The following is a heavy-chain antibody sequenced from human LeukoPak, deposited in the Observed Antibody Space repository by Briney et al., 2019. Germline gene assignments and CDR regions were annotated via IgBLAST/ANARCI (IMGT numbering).Heavy chain of an antibody. CDR3: ARRGGRSYAGPYYYYMDV. D-gene: IGHD3-10*01. J-gene: IGHJ6*03. CDR2: INHSGST. CDR1: GGSFSGYY. V-gene: IGHV4-34*01. Sequence: SETLSLTCAVYGGSFSGYYWSWIRQPPGKGLEWIGEINHSGSTNYNPSLKSRVTISVDTSKNQFSLKLSSVTAADTAVYYCARRGGRSYAGPYYYYMDVWGKGTTVTISS.